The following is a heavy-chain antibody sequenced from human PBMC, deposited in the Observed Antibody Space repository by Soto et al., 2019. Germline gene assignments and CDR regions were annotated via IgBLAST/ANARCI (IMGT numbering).Heavy chain of an antibody. J-gene: IGHJ4*02. CDR1: GESFSDYS. CDR3: ARVRYQLLFKP. Sequence: QVQLQQWGAGLLKPSETLSLTCAVYGESFSDYSWSWIRQPPGKGLEWIGEINHSGSTNYNPSLKSRVTISLDTSKKQFSLNLTSVTAADTAVYYCARVRYQLLFKPWGQGTLVTVSS. CDR2: INHSGST. D-gene: IGHD2-2*01. V-gene: IGHV4-34*01.